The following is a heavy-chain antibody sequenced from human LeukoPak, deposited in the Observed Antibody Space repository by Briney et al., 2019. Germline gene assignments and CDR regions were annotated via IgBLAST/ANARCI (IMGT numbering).Heavy chain of an antibody. Sequence: GGSLRLSCAASGFTVSSNYMSWVRQAPGKGLEWVSFIYSGGSTYYADSVKGRFTISRDNSKNTLYLQMNSLRAEDTAVYYCARADPGIAVASFDYWGQGTLVTVSS. V-gene: IGHV3-66*01. CDR3: ARADPGIAVASFDY. CDR2: IYSGGST. D-gene: IGHD6-19*01. J-gene: IGHJ4*02. CDR1: GFTVSSNY.